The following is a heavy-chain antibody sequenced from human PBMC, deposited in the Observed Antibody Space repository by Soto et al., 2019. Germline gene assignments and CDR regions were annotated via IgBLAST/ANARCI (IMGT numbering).Heavy chain of an antibody. CDR2: MGNDGITT. V-gene: IGHV3-30*02. CDR3: AKQFQWELHAFDI. Sequence: PGGSLRLSCTASGFTFSTYGMHWVRQAPGKGPEWVAVMGNDGITTFYADSVKDRFTISRDNSKNTLFLQMNSLRADDTAVYYCAKQFQWELHAFDIWGQGTMVTV. CDR1: GFTFSTYG. D-gene: IGHD1-26*01. J-gene: IGHJ3*02.